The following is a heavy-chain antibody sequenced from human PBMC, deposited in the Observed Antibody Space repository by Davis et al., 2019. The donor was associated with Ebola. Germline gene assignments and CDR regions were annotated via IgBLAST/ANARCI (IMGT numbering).Heavy chain of an antibody. V-gene: IGHV3-23*01. Sequence: PGGSLRLSCAASGFTFSNYAMSWVRQAPGGGLEWVAGISVTGADIKYADSVRGRFSNSRDDSKNTLYLQMDSLRAEDTAVFYCAEGVTNNFLGANWGQGTLVTVSS. D-gene: IGHD1-1*01. CDR2: ISVTGADI. J-gene: IGHJ4*02. CDR1: GFTFSNYA. CDR3: AEGVTNNFLGAN.